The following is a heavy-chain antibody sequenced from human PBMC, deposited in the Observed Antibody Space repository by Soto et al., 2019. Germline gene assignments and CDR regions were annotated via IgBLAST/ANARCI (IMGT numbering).Heavy chain of an antibody. V-gene: IGHV3-30*18. D-gene: IGHD6-19*01. CDR2: TSYDGSNK. CDR1: GFTFSDYG. J-gene: IGHJ4*02. CDR3: AKDRDGIKQWLVGELDF. Sequence: HPGGSLRLSCAASGFTFSDYGMHWVRQAPGKGLEWVAVTSYDGSNKYYADSVKGRFTISRDNSKNTLYLQMNSLRAEDTAVYYCAKDRDGIKQWLVGELDFWGQGTLVTVSS.